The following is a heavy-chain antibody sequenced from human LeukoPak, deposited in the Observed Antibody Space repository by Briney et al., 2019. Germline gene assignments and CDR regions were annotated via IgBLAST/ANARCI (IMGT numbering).Heavy chain of an antibody. CDR1: GGSISSSNYY. CDR3: ARRIGYSSPLFDP. CDR2: IYYSGST. V-gene: IGHV4-39*01. J-gene: IGHJ5*02. Sequence: SETLSLTCSVSGGSISSSNYYWGWIRQSPGKGLKWIGSIYYSGSTYHNPSLKSRVTISVDTSKNQFSLKLSSVTAADTAVYYCARRIGYSSPLFDPWGQGTLVTVSS. D-gene: IGHD6-13*01.